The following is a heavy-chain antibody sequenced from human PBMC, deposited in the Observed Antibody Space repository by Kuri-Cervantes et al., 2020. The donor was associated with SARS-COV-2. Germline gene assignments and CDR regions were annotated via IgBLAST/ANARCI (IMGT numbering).Heavy chain of an antibody. CDR1: GYTFTGYY. Sequence: ASVKVSCKASGYTFTGYYMHWVRQAPGQGLEWMGWINPNSGGTNYAQKFQGRVTMTRDTSISTAYMELSRLRSDDTAVYYCATPSYYDRSGSYDDFDIWGKGTMVTVSS. V-gene: IGHV1-2*02. J-gene: IGHJ3*02. CDR2: INPNSGGT. D-gene: IGHD3-22*01. CDR3: ATPSYYDRSGSYDDFDI.